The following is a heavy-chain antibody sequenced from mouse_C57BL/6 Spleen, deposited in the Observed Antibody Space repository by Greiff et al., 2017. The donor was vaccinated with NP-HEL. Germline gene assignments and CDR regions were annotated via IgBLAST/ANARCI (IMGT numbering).Heavy chain of an antibody. D-gene: IGHD2-5*01. V-gene: IGHV1-18*01. CDR2: INPNNGGT. CDR1: GYTFTDYN. Sequence: VQLQQSGPELVKPGASVKIPCKASGYTFTDYNMDWVKQSHGKSLEWIGDINPNNGGTIYNQKFKGKATLTVDKSSSTAYMELRSLTSEDTAVYYCARRDYYSNLYYYAMDYWGQGTSVTVSS. CDR3: ARRDYYSNLYYYAMDY. J-gene: IGHJ4*01.